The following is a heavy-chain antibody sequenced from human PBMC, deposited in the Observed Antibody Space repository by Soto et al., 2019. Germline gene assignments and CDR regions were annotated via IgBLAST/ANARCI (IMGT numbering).Heavy chain of an antibody. J-gene: IGHJ4*02. CDR3: ERASVATARDY. CDR1: GFTFSTSW. V-gene: IGHV3-7*01. D-gene: IGHD5-18*01. CDR2: IKQDGSEK. Sequence: EVQLVESGGGLVQPGGSLRLSCAASGFTFSTSWMTWFRQAPGKGLEWVANIKQDGSEKYYVDSVKGRFTISRDNAKNERYLQMNSLRAEDTAVYYCERASVATARDYWGQGTLVTVSS.